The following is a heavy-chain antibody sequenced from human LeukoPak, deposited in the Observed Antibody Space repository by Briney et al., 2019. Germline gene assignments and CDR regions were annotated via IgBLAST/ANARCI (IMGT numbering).Heavy chain of an antibody. V-gene: IGHV3-74*01. Sequence: GGSLRLSCAASGXTFSSYWIHWVRQAPGKGLVWVSRIYSDATYYADSVKGRFTISRDNAKNTLYLQMNSLRAEDTAVYYCARESYDSSGYYYGGGFDYWGQGTLVTVSS. CDR3: ARESYDSSGYYYGGGFDY. J-gene: IGHJ4*02. D-gene: IGHD3-22*01. CDR2: IYSDAT. CDR1: GXTFSSYW.